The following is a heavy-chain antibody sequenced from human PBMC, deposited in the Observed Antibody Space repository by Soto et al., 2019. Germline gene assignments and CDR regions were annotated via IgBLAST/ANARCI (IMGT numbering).Heavy chain of an antibody. J-gene: IGHJ5*01. D-gene: IGHD3-22*01. CDR2: INHSGRV. CDR1: CGSFSGHS. CDR3: STRAYDTNGYYRFDP. Sequence: SETRSLTCAVYCGSFSGHSWTWIRQSPGKGLEWIGDINHSGRVNYSPSLKSRVTISLVTSKNQFSLTLSAVTAADTAMYYCSTRAYDTNGYYRFDPWGQGTLVHVSS. V-gene: IGHV4-34*01.